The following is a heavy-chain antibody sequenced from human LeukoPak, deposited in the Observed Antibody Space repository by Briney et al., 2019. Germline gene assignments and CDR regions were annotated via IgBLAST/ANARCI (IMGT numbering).Heavy chain of an antibody. D-gene: IGHD3-3*01. J-gene: IGHJ3*02. CDR1: GYTLTELS. Sequence: ASVKVSCKVSGYTLTELSMHWVRQAPGKGLEWMGGFDPEDGETIYAQKFQGRVTMTEDTSTDTAYMELSSLRSEDTAVYYCATAPNRFGVVNDAFDIWGQGTMVTVSS. CDR2: FDPEDGET. CDR3: ATAPNRFGVVNDAFDI. V-gene: IGHV1-24*01.